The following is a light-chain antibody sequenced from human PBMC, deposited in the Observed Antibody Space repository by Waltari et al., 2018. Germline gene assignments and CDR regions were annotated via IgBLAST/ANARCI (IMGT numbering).Light chain of an antibody. J-gene: IGLJ3*02. V-gene: IGLV6-57*03. CDR1: SGSIPPAY. Sequence: NFLLTQPHSVSESPGKTVTISCTRSSGSIPPAYVQWYQQRPGSAPTTVIYEDDQRPSGVPDRFSGSIDSSSNSASLTISGLKTEDEADYYCHSYDSSPFWVFGGGTKLTVL. CDR2: EDD. CDR3: HSYDSSPFWV.